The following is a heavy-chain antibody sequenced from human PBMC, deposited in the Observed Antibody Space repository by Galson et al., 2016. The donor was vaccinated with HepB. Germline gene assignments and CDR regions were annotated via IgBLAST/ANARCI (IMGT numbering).Heavy chain of an antibody. Sequence: QSGAEVKKPGESLKISCKGSGYIFSNYWIAWVRQLPGKGLQWMGTIFPGDSDSRYSPSFQGQVTMSADMSSSTASLQWSGLKASDTAIYYCARIYTNFGRFDYWGQGTLVTVSS. J-gene: IGHJ4*02. CDR2: IFPGDSDS. CDR1: GYIFSNYW. V-gene: IGHV5-51*01. CDR3: ARIYTNFGRFDY. D-gene: IGHD3-10*02.